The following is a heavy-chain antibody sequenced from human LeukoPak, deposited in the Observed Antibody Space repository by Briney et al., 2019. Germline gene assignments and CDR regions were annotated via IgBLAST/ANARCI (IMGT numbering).Heavy chain of an antibody. D-gene: IGHD6-13*01. J-gene: IGHJ4*02. CDR2: IYPGDSNI. V-gene: IGHV5-51*01. CDR1: GYRFTNYW. Sequence: ESLKISCRGSGYRFTNYWIGWVRQMPGKGLEWMGIIYPGDSNIRYSPSFQGQVTLSADKTITTAYLQWSSLKASDTAMYYCARLAVSSIWSVYFDHWGQGTLVTVSS. CDR3: ARLAVSSIWSVYFDH.